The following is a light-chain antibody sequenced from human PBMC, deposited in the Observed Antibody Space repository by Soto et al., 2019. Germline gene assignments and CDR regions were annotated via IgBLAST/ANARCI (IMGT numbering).Light chain of an antibody. Sequence: DIQMTQSPSSLSASVGDRVTITCRASQSIRKYLNWYQQKPGEAPNLLIYAASSLQSGVPSRFSGSGSGTDFTLTISSLQSEDFATYFCQQSSTTPWTFGQGTKVEIK. J-gene: IGKJ1*01. V-gene: IGKV1-39*01. CDR3: QQSSTTPWT. CDR2: AAS. CDR1: QSIRKY.